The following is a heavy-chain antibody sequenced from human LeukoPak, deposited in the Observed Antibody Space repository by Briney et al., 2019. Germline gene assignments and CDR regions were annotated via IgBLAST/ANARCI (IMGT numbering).Heavy chain of an antibody. CDR2: SGATDGSA. Sequence: ASGATDGSAQYAESVRGRFTISRDNSKNSLYLQMNSLRDEDTAVYFCAKARIAAAGTGAFDVWGQGTMVTVSS. V-gene: IGHV3-23*01. CDR3: AKARIAAAGTGAFDV. D-gene: IGHD6-13*01. J-gene: IGHJ3*01.